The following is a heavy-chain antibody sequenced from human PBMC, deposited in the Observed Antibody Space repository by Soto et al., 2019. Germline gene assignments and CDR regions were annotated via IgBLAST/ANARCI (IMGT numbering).Heavy chain of an antibody. CDR3: AKGSSASRPYYFDY. CDR1: GFTFTTYA. CDR2: ITGSGGST. Sequence: EVQLLESGGGLVQPGGSLRLSFPASGFTFTTYAMSWIRQAPGKGLEWVSAITGSGGSTYHADSVKGRFTISRDNSKNTLYLQMNSLRADDTAIYYCAKGSSASRPYYFDYWGRGTLVTVSS. J-gene: IGHJ4*02. V-gene: IGHV3-23*01. D-gene: IGHD3-22*01.